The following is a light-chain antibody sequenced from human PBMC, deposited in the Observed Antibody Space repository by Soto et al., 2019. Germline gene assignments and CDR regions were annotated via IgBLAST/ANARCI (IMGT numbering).Light chain of an antibody. J-gene: IGLJ2*01. V-gene: IGLV3-21*02. Sequence: SYELTQTPSVSVAPGQTARITCGGDNIGANSVHWYQQKPGQAPILVVYDDSDRPSGIPERFSGSNSGNMAALTITRVEGGDEADYYCQVWHSSRGVFGGGTKLTVL. CDR2: DDS. CDR3: QVWHSSRGV. CDR1: NIGANS.